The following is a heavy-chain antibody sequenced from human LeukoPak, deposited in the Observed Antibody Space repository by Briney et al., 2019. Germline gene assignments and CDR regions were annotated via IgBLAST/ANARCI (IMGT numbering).Heavy chain of an antibody. Sequence: GGSLRLSCAASGFSVSSNYVSWVRQAPGKGLEWVSYISSSGSTIYYADSVKGRFTISRDNAKNSLYLQMDSLRAEDTAVYYCAELGITMIGGVWGKGTTVTISS. CDR3: AELGITMIGGV. CDR2: ISSSGSTI. CDR1: GFSVSSNY. D-gene: IGHD3-10*02. J-gene: IGHJ6*04. V-gene: IGHV3-48*03.